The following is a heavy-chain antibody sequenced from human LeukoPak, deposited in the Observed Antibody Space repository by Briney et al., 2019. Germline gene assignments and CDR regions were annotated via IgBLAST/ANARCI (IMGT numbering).Heavy chain of an antibody. D-gene: IGHD4-17*01. J-gene: IGHJ4*02. CDR1: GYSISSGYY. CDR3: ARGRGDYRFDY. CDR2: IYHSGST. V-gene: IGHV4-38-2*02. Sequence: SETLSLTCTVSGYSISSGYYWGWIRQPPGKGLEWIGSIYHSGSTYYNPSLKSRVTISVDTSKNQFSLKLSSVTAADTAVYYCARGRGDYRFDYWGQGTLVTVSS.